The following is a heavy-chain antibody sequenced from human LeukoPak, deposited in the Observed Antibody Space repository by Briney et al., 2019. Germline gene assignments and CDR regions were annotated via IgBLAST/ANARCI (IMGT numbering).Heavy chain of an antibody. Sequence: ASVKVSCKASGYTFTGYYMHWVRQAPGQGLEWMGWINPNSGGTNYAQKFQGRVTMTRDTSISTAYMELSRLRSDDTAVYYCARSDAYYDFWSGYYTGWFDPWGQGTLVTVSS. D-gene: IGHD3-3*01. CDR2: INPNSGGT. CDR1: GYTFTGYY. V-gene: IGHV1-2*02. J-gene: IGHJ5*02. CDR3: ARSDAYYDFWSGYYTGWFDP.